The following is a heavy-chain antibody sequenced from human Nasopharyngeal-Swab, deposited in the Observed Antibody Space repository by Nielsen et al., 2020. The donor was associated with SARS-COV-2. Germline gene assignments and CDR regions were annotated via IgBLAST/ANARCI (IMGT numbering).Heavy chain of an antibody. V-gene: IGHV4-39*01. CDR3: ASGRLRFLEWPAEGEFYYYYGMDV. Sequence: WICQPPGKGLEWIGSIYYSGSTYYNPSLKSRVTISVDTSKNQFSLKLSSVTAADTAVYYCASGRLRFLEWPAEGEFYYYYGMDVWGQGTTVTVSS. CDR2: IYYSGST. J-gene: IGHJ6*02. D-gene: IGHD3-3*01.